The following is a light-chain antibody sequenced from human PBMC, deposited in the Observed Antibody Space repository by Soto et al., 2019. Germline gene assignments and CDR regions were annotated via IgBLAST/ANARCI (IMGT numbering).Light chain of an antibody. CDR3: SSYTRSSTQV. CDR1: SSDVGGYNY. CDR2: DVS. J-gene: IGLJ1*01. V-gene: IGLV2-14*01. Sequence: QSVLTQPASVSGSPGQSITISCTGTSSDVGGYNYVSWYQQHPGKAPKLMIYDVSNRPSGVSNRFSGSKSGNTASLTISGLQAEDEADYYCSSYTRSSTQVFGNGTKVTV.